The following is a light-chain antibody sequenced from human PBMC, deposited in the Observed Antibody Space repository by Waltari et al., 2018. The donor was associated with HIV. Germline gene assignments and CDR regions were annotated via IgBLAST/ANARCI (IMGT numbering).Light chain of an antibody. CDR3: QQSYSSPRT. CDR1: QNIGSN. J-gene: IGKJ1*01. V-gene: IGKV1-39*01. CDR2: ATS. Sequence: DIQMTQSPSSLSASVGDRVTITCRVSQNIGSNLNWYQQRPGKAPNLLIYATSRLQNGVPPRFSGSGSGTDFTLTINSLQPEDFATYHCQQSYSSPRTFGQGTKVEIK.